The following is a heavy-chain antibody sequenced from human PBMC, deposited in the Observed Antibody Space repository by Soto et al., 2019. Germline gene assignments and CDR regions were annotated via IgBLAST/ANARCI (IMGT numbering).Heavy chain of an antibody. CDR3: ASRSVSGYSYGDGFDY. CDR2: VSYDGYNE. D-gene: IGHD5-18*01. Sequence: PVGSLRLSCAASGFTFSSYTVHWVRQAPCKGLEWVAVVSYDGYNEYYADSVKGRFTISRDNSKNTLYLQMNSLRPEDTAVYYCASRSVSGYSYGDGFDYWGQGTLVAVSS. V-gene: IGHV3-30-3*01. J-gene: IGHJ4*02. CDR1: GFTFSSYT.